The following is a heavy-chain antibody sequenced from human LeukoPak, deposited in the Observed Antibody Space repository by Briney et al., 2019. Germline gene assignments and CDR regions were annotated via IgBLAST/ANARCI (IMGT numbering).Heavy chain of an antibody. Sequence: PGGSLRLSCAASGFTFSSYSMNWVRQAPGKGLECVSSTSSSSSYIYYADSVKGRFTISRDNAKNSLYLQMNSLRAEDTAVYYWARVSSYYYDSSSRAHPFDIWGKGTMVTVSS. J-gene: IGHJ3*02. CDR1: GFTFSSYS. CDR2: TSSSSSYI. D-gene: IGHD3-22*01. CDR3: ARVSSYYYDSSSRAHPFDI. V-gene: IGHV3-21*01.